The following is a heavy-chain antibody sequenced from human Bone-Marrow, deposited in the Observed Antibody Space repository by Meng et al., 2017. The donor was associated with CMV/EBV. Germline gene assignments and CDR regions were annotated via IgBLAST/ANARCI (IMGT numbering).Heavy chain of an antibody. J-gene: IGHJ4*02. CDR3: ARGDRVELEPFDY. D-gene: IGHD1-1*01. V-gene: IGHV4-61*02. CDR1: GASISSGSYY. CDR2: THTSGNN. Sequence: QVQLREPGPGLGKPSQIRAPTDALSGASISSGSYYWNWIRQPAGKGLGWIGRTHTSGNNNYNPSLKSRVTISVDTSKNQLSLKVTAVTAADTAVYYCARGDRVELEPFDYWGRGILVTVSS.